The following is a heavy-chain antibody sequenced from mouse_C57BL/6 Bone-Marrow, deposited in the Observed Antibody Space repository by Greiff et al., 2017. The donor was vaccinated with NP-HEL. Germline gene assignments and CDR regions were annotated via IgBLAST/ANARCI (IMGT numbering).Heavy chain of an antibody. CDR2: ISSGSSTI. J-gene: IGHJ3*01. Sequence: EVKLMESGGGLVKPGGSLKLSCAASGFTFSDYGMHWVRQAPEKGLEWVAYISSGSSTIYYADTVKGRFTISRDNAKNTLFLQMTSLRSEDTAMYYCARRDDSAWFAYWGQGTLVTVSA. CDR3: ARRDDSAWFAY. V-gene: IGHV5-17*01. D-gene: IGHD2-12*01. CDR1: GFTFSDYG.